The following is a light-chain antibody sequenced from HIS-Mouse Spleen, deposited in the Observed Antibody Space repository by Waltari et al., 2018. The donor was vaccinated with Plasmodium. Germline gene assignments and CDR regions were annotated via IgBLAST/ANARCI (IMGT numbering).Light chain of an antibody. CDR3: GTWDSSLSAGVV. Sequence: QSVLTQPPSVSAAPGQKVTISCSVISSNLGNHYLPWYTQLPGTAPKLLIYDNKKRPSGIPDRFSCSKSGTSATLGITGLQTGDEADYYCGTWDSSLSAGVVFGGGTKLTVL. CDR2: DNK. V-gene: IGLV1-51*01. J-gene: IGLJ2*01. CDR1: SSNLGNHY.